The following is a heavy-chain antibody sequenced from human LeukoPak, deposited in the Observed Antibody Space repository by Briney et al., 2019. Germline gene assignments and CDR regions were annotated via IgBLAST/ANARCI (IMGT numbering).Heavy chain of an antibody. CDR1: GGSFSGYY. CDR3: ARARGLLWFRELSTPFDY. V-gene: IGHV4-34*01. J-gene: IGHJ4*02. Sequence: SETLSLTCAVYGGSFSGYYWSWIRQPPGKGLEWIGEINHSGSTNYNPSLKSRVTISVDTSKNQFSLKLSSVTAADTAVYYCARARGLLWFRELSTPFDYRGQGTLVTVSS. D-gene: IGHD3-10*01. CDR2: INHSGST.